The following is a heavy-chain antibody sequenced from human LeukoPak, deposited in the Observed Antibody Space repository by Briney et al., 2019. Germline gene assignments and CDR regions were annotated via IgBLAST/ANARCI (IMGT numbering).Heavy chain of an antibody. D-gene: IGHD6-6*01. CDR2: INSDGGST. J-gene: IGHJ3*02. CDR3: ARERQEYSSSPDDALDI. Sequence: PGGSLRLSCAASGFTFSSYWMHWVRQAPGKGLVWVSRINSDGGSTSYADSVKGRFTISRDNAKNTLYLQMNSLRAEDTAVYYCARERQEYSSSPDDALDIWGQGTMVTVSS. V-gene: IGHV3-74*01. CDR1: GFTFSSYW.